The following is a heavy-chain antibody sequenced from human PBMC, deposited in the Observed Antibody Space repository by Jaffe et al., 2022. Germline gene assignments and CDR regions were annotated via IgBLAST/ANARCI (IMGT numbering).Heavy chain of an antibody. Sequence: QVQLVESGGGLVKPGGSLRLSCAASGFTFSDYYMTWIRQAPGKGLEWISYISQTGSPIYYADSVKGRFTISRDNAKNTLFLQMNSLRAEDTAVYYCARGGYYGYLIYWGQGALVTVSS. J-gene: IGHJ4*02. V-gene: IGHV3-11*01. D-gene: IGHD5-12*01. CDR3: ARGGYYGYLIY. CDR2: ISQTGSPI. CDR1: GFTFSDYY.